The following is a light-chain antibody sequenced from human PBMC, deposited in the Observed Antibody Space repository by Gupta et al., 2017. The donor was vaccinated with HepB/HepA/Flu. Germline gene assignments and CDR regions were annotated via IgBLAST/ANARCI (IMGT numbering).Light chain of an antibody. Sequence: DIQMTQSPSSLSASVGDRVTITCRASQSISSYLNWYQQKPGKAPNLLIYATSSLQSGVPSRFSGSGSGRDFTLTITSLQPEDFATYYCRQSYNTPLSFGGGTKLQIK. CDR3: RQSYNTPLS. CDR1: QSISSY. CDR2: ATS. J-gene: IGKJ4*01. V-gene: IGKV1-39*01.